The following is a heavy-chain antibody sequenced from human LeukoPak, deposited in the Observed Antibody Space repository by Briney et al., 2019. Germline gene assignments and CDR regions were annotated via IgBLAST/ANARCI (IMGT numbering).Heavy chain of an antibody. CDR1: GYTFSSYG. CDR2: SSVNNVNK. CDR3: ARDQSPLNGGYSEGEVFDC. Sequence: ASVKVSCKASGYTFSSYGINWLRQAPGHGPEWMGRSSVNNVNKSYVEKSQGRVTMTTDTSTSTAYMELRSLRPDDTAVYYCARDQSPLNGGYSEGEVFDCWGQGTLVTVSS. J-gene: IGHJ4*02. D-gene: IGHD5-12*01. V-gene: IGHV1-18*01.